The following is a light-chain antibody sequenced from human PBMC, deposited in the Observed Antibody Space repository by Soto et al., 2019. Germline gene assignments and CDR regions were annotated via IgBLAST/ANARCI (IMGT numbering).Light chain of an antibody. J-gene: IGKJ5*01. Sequence: EIVMTQSPATLSVSPGERATLSCRAGQSVRSNLAWYQQKRGQSPRLLIYGASTRATGIPARFSGSGSGTEFTLTISSLQSEDFAVYYCQQYNNWPITFGQGTRLE. V-gene: IGKV3-15*01. CDR1: QSVRSN. CDR2: GAS. CDR3: QQYNNWPIT.